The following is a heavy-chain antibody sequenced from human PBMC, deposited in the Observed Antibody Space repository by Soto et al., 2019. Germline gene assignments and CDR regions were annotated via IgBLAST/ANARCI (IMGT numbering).Heavy chain of an antibody. Sequence: QVQLQESGPGLVKPSQTLSLTCTVSIGSITRSDYYWSWIRQPPGKGLEWIGYIYYSGSAYYNPSLKNRVFISVVTSKNQFSLNLNSVTAADTAVYYCARGSEEKLDAHEMWFDPWGQGTLVTVSS. CDR2: IYYSGSA. CDR1: IGSITRSDYY. V-gene: IGHV4-30-4*01. D-gene: IGHD6-13*01. CDR3: ARGSEEKLDAHEMWFDP. J-gene: IGHJ5*02.